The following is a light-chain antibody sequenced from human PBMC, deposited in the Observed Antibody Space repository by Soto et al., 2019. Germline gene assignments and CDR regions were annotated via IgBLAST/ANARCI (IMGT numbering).Light chain of an antibody. Sequence: EIVMTQSPATLSVSPGERATLSCRASQNINSNLAWYQQKPGQAPRLLIYGASTRATGVPARFSGIGSGTEFTLTITSLQSEDFAVYYCQQYNQWPPWTFGQGTKVDVK. CDR3: QQYNQWPPWT. V-gene: IGKV3-15*01. CDR2: GAS. CDR1: QNINSN. J-gene: IGKJ1*01.